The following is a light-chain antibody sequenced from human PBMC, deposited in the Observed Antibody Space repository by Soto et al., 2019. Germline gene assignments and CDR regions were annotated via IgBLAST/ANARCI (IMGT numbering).Light chain of an antibody. V-gene: IGKV1-39*01. J-gene: IGKJ5*01. Sequence: DIQMTQSPSFLSASVGARVTITCRASQSIGKHLNWYQQKPGKAPKFLIYGASTLQSGVPSRFTGSGSGTDFTLTVNSLQAEEFAIYYCQQSYSSPTTVGQGTRLEI. CDR3: QQSYSSPTT. CDR1: QSIGKH. CDR2: GAS.